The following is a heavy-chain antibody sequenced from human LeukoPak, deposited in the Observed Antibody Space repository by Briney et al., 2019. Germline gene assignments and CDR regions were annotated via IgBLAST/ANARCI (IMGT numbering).Heavy chain of an antibody. D-gene: IGHD2-21*02. CDR1: GFTFDDYA. J-gene: IGHJ3*02. CDR3: AKFDVTARAYDAFDI. Sequence: GGSLRLSCAASGFTFDDYAMHWVRQAPGKGLEWVSGISWNSGSIGYADSVKGRFTISRDNAKNSLYPQMNSLRAEDTALYYCAKFDVTARAYDAFDIWGQGTMVTVSS. CDR2: ISWNSGSI. V-gene: IGHV3-9*01.